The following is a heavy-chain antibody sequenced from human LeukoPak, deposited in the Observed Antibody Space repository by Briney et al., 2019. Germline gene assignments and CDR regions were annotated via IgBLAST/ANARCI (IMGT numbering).Heavy chain of an antibody. Sequence: KTSETLSLTCAVYGGSFSGYYWSWIRQPPGKGLEWIGEINHSGSTNYNPSLKSRVTISVDTSKNQFSLKLSSVTAADTAVYYCARGRTTGYSYGREPYYYYYYGMDVWGQGTTVTVSS. V-gene: IGHV4-34*01. CDR3: ARGRTTGYSYGREPYYYYYYGMDV. CDR1: GGSFSGYY. D-gene: IGHD5-18*01. J-gene: IGHJ6*02. CDR2: INHSGST.